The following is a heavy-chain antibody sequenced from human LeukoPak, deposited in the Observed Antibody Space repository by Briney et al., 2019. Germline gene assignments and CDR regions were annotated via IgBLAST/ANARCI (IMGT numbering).Heavy chain of an antibody. Sequence: GGSLRLSCAASGFTFSRYWMPWVRQAPGKGLVWVSHINSNGSGTSYADSVKGRFTISRDNAKNTQYLQMNSLRAEDTAVYYCARDLGYRYFHHWGQGTLVTVSS. CDR3: ARDLGYRYFHH. CDR1: GFTFSRYW. CDR2: INSNGSGT. D-gene: IGHD5-24*01. J-gene: IGHJ1*01. V-gene: IGHV3-74*01.